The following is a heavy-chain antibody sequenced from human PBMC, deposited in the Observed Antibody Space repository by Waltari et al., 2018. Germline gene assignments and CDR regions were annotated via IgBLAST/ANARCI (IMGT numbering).Heavy chain of an antibody. CDR2: ISGSRGST. V-gene: IGHV3-23*01. CDR1: GFTFSSYA. D-gene: IGHD6-19*01. J-gene: IGHJ4*02. Sequence: EVQLLESGGGLVQPGGSVRLSCAASGFTFSSYAMSWVGQAPGKGLEWVSAISGSRGSTYYSDSVKGRFTISRDNSKNTLYLQMNSLRAEDTAVYYCASNRRIAVAGNFDYWGQGTLVTVSS. CDR3: ASNRRIAVAGNFDY.